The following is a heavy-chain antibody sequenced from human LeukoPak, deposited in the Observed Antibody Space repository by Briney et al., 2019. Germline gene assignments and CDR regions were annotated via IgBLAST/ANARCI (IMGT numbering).Heavy chain of an antibody. CDR1: GFTFSSYS. J-gene: IGHJ4*02. CDR3: ARFAAPNIRYFDY. CDR2: ISSSSSYI. Sequence: PGGSLRLSCAASGFTFSSYSMNWVRQAPGKGLEWVSSISSSSSYIYYADSVKGRFTISRDNAKNSLYLQMNSLRAEDTAVYYCARFAAPNIRYFDYWGQGTLVTVSS. V-gene: IGHV3-21*01. D-gene: IGHD3-9*01.